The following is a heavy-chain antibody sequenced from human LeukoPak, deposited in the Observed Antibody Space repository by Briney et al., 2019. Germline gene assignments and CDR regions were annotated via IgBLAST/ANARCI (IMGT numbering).Heavy chain of an antibody. CDR1: GFTFSSYS. CDR2: INSSSSYI. V-gene: IGHV3-21*01. J-gene: IGHJ3*02. CDR3: ARGGDTAMVTPLGAFNI. Sequence: AGGSLRLSCAASGFTFSSYSMNWVRQAPGKGLEGVSSINSSSSYIYYADSVKGRFTISRDNAKNSLYLQMNSLRAEDTAVYYCARGGDTAMVTPLGAFNIWGQGTMVTVSS. D-gene: IGHD5-18*01.